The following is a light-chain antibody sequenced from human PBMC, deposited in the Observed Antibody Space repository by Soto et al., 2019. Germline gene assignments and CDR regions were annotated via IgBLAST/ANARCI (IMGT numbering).Light chain of an antibody. CDR1: QSVSSS. CDR2: GAS. CDR3: QQRNNWPPVT. J-gene: IGKJ4*01. V-gene: IGKV3-15*01. Sequence: IVMAQSPVTLSVSPGESATLSCRASQSVSSSLAWYQQKPGQAPRLLISGASTRATGLPARFSGSGSGTDFTLTISSLEPEDFAVYYCQQRNNWPPVTFGGGTKVDIK.